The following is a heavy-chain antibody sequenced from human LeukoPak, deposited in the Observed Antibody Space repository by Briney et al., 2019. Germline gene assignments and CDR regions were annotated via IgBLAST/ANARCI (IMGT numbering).Heavy chain of an antibody. J-gene: IGHJ4*02. Sequence: ASVKASCKASGYTFTSYYMHWVRQAPGQGLEWMGIINPSGGSTSYAQKFQGRGTMTRDTSTSTVYMELSSLRSEDTAVYYCARESSGWYELDYRGQGTLVTVSS. CDR3: ARESSGWYELDY. CDR1: GYTFTSYY. V-gene: IGHV1-46*01. CDR2: INPSGGST. D-gene: IGHD6-19*01.